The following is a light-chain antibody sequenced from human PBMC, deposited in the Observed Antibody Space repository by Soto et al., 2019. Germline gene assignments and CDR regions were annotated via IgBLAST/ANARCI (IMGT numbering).Light chain of an antibody. Sequence: QSVLTQPPSASGTPGQRVTISCSGSSSNIGSNTVNWYQELPGTAPKLLIYSDNQRPSGVPDRFSGSKSGTSASLAISGLQSEDEAEYYCAAWDDSLNVVIFAGGTKLTAL. J-gene: IGLJ2*01. CDR2: SDN. CDR1: SSNIGSNT. V-gene: IGLV1-44*01. CDR3: AAWDDSLNVVI.